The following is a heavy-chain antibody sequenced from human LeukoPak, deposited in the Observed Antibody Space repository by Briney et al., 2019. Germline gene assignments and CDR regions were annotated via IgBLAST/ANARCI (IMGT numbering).Heavy chain of an antibody. CDR2: FDPEDGET. D-gene: IGHD1-26*01. V-gene: IGHV1-24*01. CDR3: ATVESGSYFDVYWFDH. Sequence: ASVKVSCRVSGYTLTELSMHWVRQAPGKGREWMGGFDPEDGETIYAQKFQGRVTMTEDTSTDTAYMELSSLRSEDTAVYYCATVESGSYFDVYWFDHWGQGTLVTVSS. J-gene: IGHJ5*02. CDR1: GYTLTELS.